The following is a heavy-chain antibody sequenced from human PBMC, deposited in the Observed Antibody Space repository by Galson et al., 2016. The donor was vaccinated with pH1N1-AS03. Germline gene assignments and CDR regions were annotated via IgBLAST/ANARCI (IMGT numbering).Heavy chain of an antibody. CDR1: GDSLSSYF. CDR2: VYYTGSV. Sequence: ETLSLTCTVSGDSLSSYFWNWIRRPPGKGLEWIGYVYYTGSVKYNPSLKSRVTISLDTSNNQFSLILKSVTAADTAVYFCARDGNYDSSGYYPEYFQLWGQGSLVTVSS. CDR3: ARDGNYDSSGYYPEYFQL. V-gene: IGHV4-59*01. D-gene: IGHD3-22*01. J-gene: IGHJ1*01.